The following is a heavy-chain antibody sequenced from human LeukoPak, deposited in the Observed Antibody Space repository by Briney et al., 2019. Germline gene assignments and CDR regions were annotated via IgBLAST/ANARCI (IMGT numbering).Heavy chain of an antibody. J-gene: IGHJ4*02. D-gene: IGHD6-13*01. V-gene: IGHV4-39*01. Sequence: KPSETLSLTCTVSGGSISSSSYYWGWIRQPPGKGLEWIGSIYYSGSTYYNPSLKSRVTISVDTSKNQFSLKLSSVTAADTAVYYCARQKKEGGSSRDLYFDYWGQGTLVTVSS. CDR2: IYYSGST. CDR1: GGSISSSSYY. CDR3: ARQKKEGGSSRDLYFDY.